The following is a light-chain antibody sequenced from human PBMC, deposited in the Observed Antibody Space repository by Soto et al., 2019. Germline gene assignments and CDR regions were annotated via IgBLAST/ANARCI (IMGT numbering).Light chain of an antibody. CDR2: EAN. V-gene: IGLV2-23*01. Sequence: QSALTQAASVSGSPGQSITISCTGTSSDVGSYNLVSWYQQHPGTAPKLIIYEANKRPSGLSTRFSGSKSGNTASLTISGLQAEDEAEYFCSAYAGSSNLVGFGGGTKRTVL. CDR3: SAYAGSSNLVG. CDR1: SSDVGSYNL. J-gene: IGLJ2*01.